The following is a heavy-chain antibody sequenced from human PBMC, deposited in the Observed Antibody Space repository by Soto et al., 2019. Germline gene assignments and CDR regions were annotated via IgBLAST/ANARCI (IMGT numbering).Heavy chain of an antibody. J-gene: IGHJ3*01. CDR2: IGIGSSTK. CDR3: ARDQLYYNDISGRPLNAFDV. Sequence: SLRLSWAAYGFTLRTYGMNWVRQAQGKGLEWVSYIGIGSSTKYYADSVKGRFTISRDNAKNSLYLQMNSLRAEDTAVYYCARDQLYYNDISGRPLNAFDVWGQGTMVTVSS. D-gene: IGHD3-22*01. CDR1: GFTLRTYG. V-gene: IGHV3-48*01.